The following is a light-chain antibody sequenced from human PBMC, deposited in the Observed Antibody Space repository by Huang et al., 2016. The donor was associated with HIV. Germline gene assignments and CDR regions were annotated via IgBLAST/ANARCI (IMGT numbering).Light chain of an antibody. CDR1: QRIRKF. CDR2: SAS. CDR3: QQTDNTPRT. V-gene: IGKV1-39*01. J-gene: IGKJ1*01. Sequence: DIQMTQSPSSLSASVGDRVTIACRASQRIRKFLNWYQQKVGEAPKLLMHSASSLHSGVPSMFSVSGSGTDFTLTITSLQPEDFATYYCQQTDNTPRTFGQGTKVVIK.